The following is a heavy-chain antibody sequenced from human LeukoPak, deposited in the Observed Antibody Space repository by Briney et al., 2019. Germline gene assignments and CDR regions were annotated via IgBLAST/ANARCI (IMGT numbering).Heavy chain of an antibody. CDR1: GFTVSSNY. D-gene: IGHD6-13*01. CDR2: IYSGGTT. J-gene: IGHJ3*02. CDR3: ARGGLYGSSWYSFDM. V-gene: IGHV3-53*01. Sequence: GGSLRLSCAASGFTVSSNYMSWVRQAPGKGLEWVSVIYSGGTTFYADSVKGRFTISRDISNNMLYLEMNSLRAEDTAVYYCARGGLYGSSWYSFDMWGQGTMVTISS.